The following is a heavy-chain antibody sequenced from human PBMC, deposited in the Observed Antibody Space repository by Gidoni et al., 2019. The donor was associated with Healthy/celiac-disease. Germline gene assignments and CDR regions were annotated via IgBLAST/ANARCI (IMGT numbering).Heavy chain of an antibody. D-gene: IGHD3-22*01. CDR3: ARDSRDTMIVVAYYFDY. J-gene: IGHJ4*02. Sequence: QVQLVQSGAEVKKPAASVKVSCKASGYTFTGYYMHWVRQAPGQGLEWMGWINPNSGGTNYAQKFQGRVTMTSDTSISTAYMELSRLRADDTAVYYCARDSRDTMIVVAYYFDYWGQGTLVTVSS. CDR2: INPNSGGT. V-gene: IGHV1-2*02. CDR1: GYTFTGYY.